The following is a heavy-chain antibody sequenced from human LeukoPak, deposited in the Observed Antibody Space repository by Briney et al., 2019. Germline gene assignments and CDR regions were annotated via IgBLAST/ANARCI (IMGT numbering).Heavy chain of an antibody. Sequence: GSLRLSCAASGFTFSSYWMSWVRQAPGKGLEWVANIKQDGSEKYYVDSVKGRFTISRDNAKNSLYLQMNSLRAEDTAVYYCAREGEKLVVVVAGICYFDYWGQGTLVTVSS. V-gene: IGHV3-7*01. D-gene: IGHD2-15*01. CDR2: IKQDGSEK. CDR1: GFTFSSYW. J-gene: IGHJ4*02. CDR3: AREGEKLVVVVAGICYFDY.